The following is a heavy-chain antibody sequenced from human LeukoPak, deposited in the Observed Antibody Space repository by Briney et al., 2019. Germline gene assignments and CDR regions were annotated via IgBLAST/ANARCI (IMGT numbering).Heavy chain of an antibody. V-gene: IGHV3-9*01. Sequence: PGGSLRLSCAASGFTFDDYAMHWVRQAPGKGLEWVSGISWNSGSIGYADSVKGRFTFSRGNAKNSLYLQMNSLRAEDTALYYCAKDIVATIQMGYFDYWGQGTLVTVSS. CDR3: AKDIVATIQMGYFDY. CDR2: ISWNSGSI. J-gene: IGHJ4*02. D-gene: IGHD5-12*01. CDR1: GFTFDDYA.